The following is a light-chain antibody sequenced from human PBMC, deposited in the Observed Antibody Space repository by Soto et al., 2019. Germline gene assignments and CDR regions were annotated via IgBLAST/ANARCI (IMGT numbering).Light chain of an antibody. CDR1: PPIRVY. J-gene: IGKJ4*01. CDR3: QQTYAAPLT. V-gene: IGKV1-39*01. CDR2: AAS. Sequence: DIRMTQSPSSLSAFVVDTVTITCQTGPPIRVYLNWYQQKPGKAPTLLISAASTLQSGGPSRFSGSGKGTHFTLSISDLRPEDFAPYYCQQTYAAPLTFGGGTRVEI.